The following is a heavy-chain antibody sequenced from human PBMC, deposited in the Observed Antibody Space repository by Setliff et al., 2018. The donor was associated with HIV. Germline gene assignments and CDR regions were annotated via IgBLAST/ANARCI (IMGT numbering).Heavy chain of an antibody. CDR1: GYSFTSHG. Sequence: ASVMVSCKASGYSFTSHGLHWVRQAPGQGLEWVGWISPYNGITNYAQNLQGRVTIITDTSTSTAYMELRSPTSDDTAVYFCARGMGYVGYDWGLPWAPFDSWGQGTLVTVSS. CDR2: ISPYNGIT. V-gene: IGHV1-18*01. J-gene: IGHJ4*02. CDR3: ARGMGYVGYDWGLPWAPFDS. D-gene: IGHD5-12*01.